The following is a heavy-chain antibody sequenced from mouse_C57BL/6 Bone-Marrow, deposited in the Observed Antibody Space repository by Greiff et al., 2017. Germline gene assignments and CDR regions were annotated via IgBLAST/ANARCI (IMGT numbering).Heavy chain of an antibody. D-gene: IGHD3-3*01. Sequence: VQLKQSGPVLVKPGASVKLSCKASGYTFTDSYMNWVKQTPGKSLEWIGVINPYTGGTSSNQTFTVKATLTVDKSSSTAYMELNSLTAEDSAVYYWARWGTAVAVYYAMDYWGQGSSGTVSS. CDR2: INPYTGGT. CDR1: GYTFTDSY. J-gene: IGHJ4*01. CDR3: ARWGTAVAVYYAMDY. V-gene: IGHV1-19*01.